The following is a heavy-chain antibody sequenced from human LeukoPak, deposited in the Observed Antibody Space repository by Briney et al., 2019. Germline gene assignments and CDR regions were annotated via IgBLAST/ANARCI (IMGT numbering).Heavy chain of an antibody. CDR3: ARATTAAAGFDY. CDR1: GYTFTTYG. J-gene: IGHJ4*02. CDR2: ISAYNANT. Sequence: ASVKVSCKASGYTFTTYGISWVRQAPGQGLEWVGWISAYNANTNYAQKPQGRVTLTTDTSTSTAYMELRSLRSDDTALYYCARATTAAAGFDYWGQGTLVTVSS. D-gene: IGHD6-13*01. V-gene: IGHV1-18*01.